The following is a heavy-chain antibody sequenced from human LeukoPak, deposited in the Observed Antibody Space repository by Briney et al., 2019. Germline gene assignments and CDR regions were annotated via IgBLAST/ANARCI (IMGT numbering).Heavy chain of an antibody. D-gene: IGHD2-21*01. CDR2: IYSGGST. CDR3: VASLFVAWIGY. V-gene: IGHV3-66*02. Sequence: GGSLRLSCAASGFTVSSNYMSWVRQAPGKWLEWVSLIYSGGSTYYSDSVKGRFTISRDNSKNTLYLQMNSLRAEDTAVYYCVASLFVAWIGYWGQGTLVTVSS. J-gene: IGHJ4*02. CDR1: GFTVSSNY.